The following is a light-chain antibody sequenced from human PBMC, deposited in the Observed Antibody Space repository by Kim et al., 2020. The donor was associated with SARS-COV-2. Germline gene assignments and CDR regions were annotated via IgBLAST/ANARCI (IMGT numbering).Light chain of an antibody. CDR3: NSRDSNDNVV. CDR2: GKN. J-gene: IGLJ2*01. V-gene: IGLV3-19*01. CDR1: SLRSYY. Sequence: ALGQTVRIPCQGDSLRSYYATWYQQKPGQAPIVVIYGKNNRPSGIPDRFSGSSSGNTASLTITGTQAGDEADYYCNSRDSNDNVVFGGGTQLTVL.